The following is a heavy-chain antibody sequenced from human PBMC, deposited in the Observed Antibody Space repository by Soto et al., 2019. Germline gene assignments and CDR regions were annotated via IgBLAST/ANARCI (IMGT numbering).Heavy chain of an antibody. Sequence: DVQLVESGGGLIQPGESLRLSCAAFGLTISGKKYVAWVRHAPGTGLEWVSGLYDVDGSFYADSVRGRFTTSSDSSKTTVYLQMKDLRPDDTAVYYCATWHEREHAYDVWGQGTTVTVSS. CDR3: ATWHEREHAYDV. J-gene: IGHJ3*01. CDR2: LYDVDGS. D-gene: IGHD1-1*01. CDR1: GLTISGKKY. V-gene: IGHV3-53*01.